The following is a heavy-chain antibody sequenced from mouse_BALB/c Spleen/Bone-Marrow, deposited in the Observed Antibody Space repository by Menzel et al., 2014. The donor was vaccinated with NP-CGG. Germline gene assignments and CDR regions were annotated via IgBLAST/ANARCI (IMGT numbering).Heavy chain of an antibody. V-gene: IGHV5-17*02. CDR3: ARSLYYRYDSFDY. J-gene: IGHJ2*01. D-gene: IGHD2-14*01. Sequence: EVKVEESGGGLVQPGGSRKLSCAASGFTFSGFGMHWVRQAPEKGLEWVAYISSGSSTIYYADTVKGRFTISRDNPKNTLFLQMTSLRSEDTAMYYCARSLYYRYDSFDYWGQGTTLTVSS. CDR2: ISSGSSTI. CDR1: GFTFSGFG.